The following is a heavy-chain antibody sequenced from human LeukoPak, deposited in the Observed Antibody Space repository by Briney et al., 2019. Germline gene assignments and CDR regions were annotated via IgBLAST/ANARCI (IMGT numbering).Heavy chain of an antibody. CDR2: ISAYNGNT. D-gene: IGHD2-2*01. CDR3: ARDRYCSSTSCYFWSGYFYYYYGMDV. Sequence: ASVNVSCKASGYTFTSYGISWVRQAPGQGLEWMGWISAYNGNTNYAQKLQGRVTMTTDTSTSTAYMELRSLRSDDTAVYYCARDRYCSSTSCYFWSGYFYYYYGMDVWGQGTTVTVSS. CDR1: GYTFTSYG. J-gene: IGHJ6*02. V-gene: IGHV1-18*01.